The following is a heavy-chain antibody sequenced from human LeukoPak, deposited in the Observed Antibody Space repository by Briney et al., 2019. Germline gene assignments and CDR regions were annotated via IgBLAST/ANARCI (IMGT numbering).Heavy chain of an antibody. D-gene: IGHD2-21*02. CDR1: GGSISSYY. J-gene: IGHJ3*02. CDR3: ARDRGPRLCGGDCFDAFDI. Sequence: SETLSLTCTVSGGSISSYYWSWIRQPPGKGLEWIGYIYYSGSTNYNPFLKSRVTISVDTSKNQFSLKLSSVTAADTAVYYCARDRGPRLCGGDCFDAFDIWGQGTMVTVSS. CDR2: IYYSGST. V-gene: IGHV4-59*01.